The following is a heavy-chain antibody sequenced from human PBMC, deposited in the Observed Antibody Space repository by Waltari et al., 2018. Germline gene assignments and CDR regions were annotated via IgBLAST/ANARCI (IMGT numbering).Heavy chain of an antibody. V-gene: IGHV1-69*14. CDR3: AGGYYESSGFSFYYFYHMDV. CDR2: SNPTGGTT. D-gene: IGHD3-22*01. Sequence: QVQLVQSGAEVKKPGSSVTVSCKASGGSFASYGISWVRQAPGQGLEWMGGSNPTGGTTNYAQKFQGRVTINADKSTSTAYMHLTSLRSEDAAVYYCAGGYYESSGFSFYYFYHMDVWGKGTTVTVSS. J-gene: IGHJ6*03. CDR1: GGSFASYG.